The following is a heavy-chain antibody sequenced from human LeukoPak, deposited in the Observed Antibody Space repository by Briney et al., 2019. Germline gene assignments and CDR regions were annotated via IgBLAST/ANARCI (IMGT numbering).Heavy chain of an antibody. J-gene: IGHJ4*02. CDR2: ISSSSSYI. Sequence: GGSLRLSCAASGFTFSSYIMNWVRQAPGKGLEWVSSISSSSSYIYYADSVKGRFTISRDNAKNSLYLQMNSLRAEDTAVYYCARPRKYSSGSDYWGQGNLVTVSS. CDR1: GFTFSSYI. D-gene: IGHD6-19*01. V-gene: IGHV3-21*01. CDR3: ARPRKYSSGSDY.